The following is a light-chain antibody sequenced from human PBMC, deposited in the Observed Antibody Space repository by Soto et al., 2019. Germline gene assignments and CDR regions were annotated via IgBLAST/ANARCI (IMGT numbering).Light chain of an antibody. V-gene: IGKV1-39*01. J-gene: IGKJ4*01. CDR3: QHSYCTPTP. Sequence: DIQMTQSPSSLSASVGDRVTITCRASQSISSYLNWYQQKPGKAPKLLIYAASSLQSGVPSRFSGSGSGTDFTLTISRLQLEVFGTYYCQHSYCTPTPCAGGTRVDIK. CDR1: QSISSY. CDR2: AAS.